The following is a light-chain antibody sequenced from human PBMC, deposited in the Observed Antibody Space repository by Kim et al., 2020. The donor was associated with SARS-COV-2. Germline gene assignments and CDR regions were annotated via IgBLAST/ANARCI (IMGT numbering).Light chain of an antibody. Sequence: DIQMTQSPSSVSASVGDRVTITSRASQGISSWLVWYQQKPGKAPKLLIFPASSLESGVPSRFSGSGSGTDFTLTISSLQPEDFATYYCQQANNFPLTFGGGTKLEIK. CDR1: QGISSW. CDR3: QQANNFPLT. V-gene: IGKV1-12*01. CDR2: PAS. J-gene: IGKJ4*01.